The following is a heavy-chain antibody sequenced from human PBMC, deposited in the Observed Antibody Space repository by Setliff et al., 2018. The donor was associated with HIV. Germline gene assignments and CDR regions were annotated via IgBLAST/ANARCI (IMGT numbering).Heavy chain of an antibody. CDR3: VRSLSGNSSTYYWAFDF. CDR2: ISGSGTYT. V-gene: IGHV3-21*01. D-gene: IGHD3-22*01. Sequence: AGGSLRLSCVTSGFTFTSHSMNWVRLRPGKGLEWVASISGSGTYTHYADSVRGRFTVSRDNAKNSLWLQLDSLKVEDTALYFCVRSLSGNSSTYYWAFDFWGQGAPVTSPQ. CDR1: GFTFTSHS. J-gene: IGHJ4*02.